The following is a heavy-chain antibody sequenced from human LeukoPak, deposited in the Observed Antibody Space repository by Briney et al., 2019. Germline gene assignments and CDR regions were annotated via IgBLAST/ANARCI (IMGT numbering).Heavy chain of an antibody. CDR2: INHSGST. CDR1: GGSFSGYY. V-gene: IGHV4-34*01. J-gene: IGHJ4*02. D-gene: IGHD5-12*01. Sequence: SETLSLTCAVYGGSFSGYYWSWIRQPPGKGLEWIGEINHSGSTNYNPSLKSRVTISVDTSKNQFSLKLSSVTAADTAVYYCARGRGWLPYYFDYWGQRTLVTVSS. CDR3: ARGRGWLPYYFDY.